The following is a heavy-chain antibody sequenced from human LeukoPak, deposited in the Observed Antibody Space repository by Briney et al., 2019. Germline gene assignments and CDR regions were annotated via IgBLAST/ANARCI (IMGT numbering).Heavy chain of an antibody. D-gene: IGHD1-26*01. CDR2: ISGSGGRT. CDR3: AREDRAVGPALDY. Sequence: GGSLRLSCAASGFTFSSYSISWVRQTPDKGLEWVSAISGSGGRTYYTDSVRGRFTISRDNSRNTVYLQMHSLRAEDTALYYCAREDRAVGPALDYWGQGTLVTVSS. J-gene: IGHJ4*02. V-gene: IGHV3-23*01. CDR1: GFTFSSYS.